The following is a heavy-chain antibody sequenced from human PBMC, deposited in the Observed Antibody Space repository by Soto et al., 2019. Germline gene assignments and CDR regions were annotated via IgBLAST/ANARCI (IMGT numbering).Heavy chain of an antibody. V-gene: IGHV3-21*01. CDR2: ISSSSSYI. D-gene: IGHD3-16*01. CDR1: GFTFSSYS. Sequence: EVQLVESGGGLVKPGGSLRLSCAASGFTFSSYSMNWVRQAPGKGLEWVSSISSSSSYIYYADSVKGRFTISRDNAKNSLYLQMNSLRAEDTAVYYCARDQGRRLGGVFDYWGQGTLVTVSS. CDR3: ARDQGRRLGGVFDY. J-gene: IGHJ4*02.